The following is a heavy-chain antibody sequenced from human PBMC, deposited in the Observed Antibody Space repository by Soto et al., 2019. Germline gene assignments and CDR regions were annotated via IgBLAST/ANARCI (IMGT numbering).Heavy chain of an antibody. V-gene: IGHV4-4*02. CDR1: GGSISSSNW. CDR2: IYHSGNT. J-gene: IGHJ4*02. Sequence: PSEPLSLTCAVSGGSISSSNWWSWVRQPPGKGLEWIGEIYHSGNTNYNPSLKSRVTISVDKSKNQFSLKLSSVTAADTAVYYCARDGSNYYDSSGYYSPFDYWGQGTLVTVS. D-gene: IGHD3-22*01. CDR3: ARDGSNYYDSSGYYSPFDY.